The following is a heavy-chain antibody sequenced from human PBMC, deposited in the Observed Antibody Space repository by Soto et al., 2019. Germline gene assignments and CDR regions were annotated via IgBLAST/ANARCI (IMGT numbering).Heavy chain of an antibody. CDR3: ARGHVGSGSHLDY. Sequence: QVQLQQWGAGLLKPSETLSLTCAVDGGSVSGYYWSWIRQPPGKGLEWIGEINHSGSTNYNPSLKSRVTISVDTSKNQFSLKLSSVTAADTAVYYCARGHVGSGSHLDYWGHGTLVTVSS. J-gene: IGHJ4*01. CDR2: INHSGST. D-gene: IGHD3-10*01. CDR1: GGSVSGYY. V-gene: IGHV4-34*01.